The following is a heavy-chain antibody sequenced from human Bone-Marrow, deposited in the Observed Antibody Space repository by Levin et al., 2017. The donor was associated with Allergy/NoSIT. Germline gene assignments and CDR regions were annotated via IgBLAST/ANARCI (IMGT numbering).Heavy chain of an antibody. J-gene: IGHJ4*02. V-gene: IGHV4-61*02. D-gene: IGHD6-19*01. CDR2: IYTSGST. CDR1: GGSISSGSYY. Sequence: SQTLSLTCTVSGGSISSGSYYWSWIRQPAGKGLEWIGRIYTSGSTNYNPSLKSRVTISVDTSKNQFSLKLSSVTAADTAVYYCARGTGIAVVNSHFDYWGQGTLVTVSS. CDR3: ARGTGIAVVNSHFDY.